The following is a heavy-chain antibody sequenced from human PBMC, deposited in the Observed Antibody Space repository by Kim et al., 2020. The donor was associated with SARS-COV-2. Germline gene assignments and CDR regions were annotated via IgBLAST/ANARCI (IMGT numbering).Heavy chain of an antibody. CDR2: ISSSSTTI. CDR1: GFTFSSYS. V-gene: IGHV3-48*02. CDR3: ARDPVSYDSSGYYYDY. D-gene: IGHD3-22*01. J-gene: IGHJ4*02. Sequence: GGSLRLSCAASGFTFSSYSMNWVRQAPGKGLEWVSYISSSSTTIYYAASVKGRFTISRDTAKNSLYLQMNSLRDEDTAVYYCARDPVSYDSSGYYYDYWGQGTLVTVSS.